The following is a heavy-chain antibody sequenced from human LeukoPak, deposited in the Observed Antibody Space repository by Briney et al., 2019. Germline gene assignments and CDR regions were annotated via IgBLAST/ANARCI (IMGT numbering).Heavy chain of an antibody. CDR3: ARGGLLWFGELSGY. D-gene: IGHD3-10*01. V-gene: IGHV3-64*01. CDR2: ISSNGGST. J-gene: IGHJ4*02. CDR1: GITVSSNF. Sequence: GGSLRLSCAASGITVSSNFMHWVRQAPGKGLEYVSVISSNGGSTYYANSVKGRFTISRDNSRNTLYLQMGSLRAEDMAVYYCARGGLLWFGELSGYWGQGTLVTVSS.